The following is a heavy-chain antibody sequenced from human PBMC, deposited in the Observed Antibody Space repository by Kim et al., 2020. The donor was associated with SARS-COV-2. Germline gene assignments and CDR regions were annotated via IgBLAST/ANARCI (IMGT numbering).Heavy chain of an antibody. CDR2: MNPNSGNT. CDR3: ARAPSITMVQGVIMPYYYGMDV. Sequence: ASVKVSCKASGYTFTSYDINWVRQATGQGLEWMGWMNPNSGNTGYAQKFQGRVIMTRNTSISTAYMELSSLRSEDTAVYYCARAPSITMVQGVIMPYYYGMDVGRERTTDTVPT. J-gene: IGHJ6*04. V-gene: IGHV1-8*01. D-gene: IGHD3-10*01. CDR1: GYTFTSYD.